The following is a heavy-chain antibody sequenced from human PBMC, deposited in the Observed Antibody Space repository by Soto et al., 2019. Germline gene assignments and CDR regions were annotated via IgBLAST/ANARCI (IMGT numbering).Heavy chain of an antibody. J-gene: IGHJ4*02. CDR3: AREVGGSSPPG. CDR1: GFTFSRHA. CDR2: ISYDGSEK. D-gene: IGHD6-6*01. V-gene: IGHV3-30-3*01. Sequence: QVQQVESGGGVVQPGRSLRLSCAASGFTFSRHAMHWVRQAPVKGLEWVAVISYDGSEKYYADSVKGRFTISRDSSKNTLYLQMDSLGPEDTAVYYCAREVGGSSPPGWGQGTLVTVFS.